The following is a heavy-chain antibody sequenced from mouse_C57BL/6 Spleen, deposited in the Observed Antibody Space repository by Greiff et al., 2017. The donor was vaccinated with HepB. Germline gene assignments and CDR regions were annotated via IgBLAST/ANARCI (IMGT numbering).Heavy chain of an antibody. J-gene: IGHJ2*01. CDR3: ARESFTTVVAYLDY. CDR1: GFTFSSYA. Sequence: EVKLMESGGGLVKPGGSLKLSCAASGFTFSSYAMSWVRQTPEKRLEWVATISDGGSYTYYPDNVKGRFTISRDNAKNNLYLQMSHLKSEDTAMYYCARESFTTVVAYLDYWGQGTTLTVSS. V-gene: IGHV5-4*01. D-gene: IGHD1-1*01. CDR2: ISDGGSYT.